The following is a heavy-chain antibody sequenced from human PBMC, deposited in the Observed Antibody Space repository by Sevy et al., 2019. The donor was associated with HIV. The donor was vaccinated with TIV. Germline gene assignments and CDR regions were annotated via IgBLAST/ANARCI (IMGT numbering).Heavy chain of an antibody. CDR3: AHSTYYYDSSGYYFDI. V-gene: IGHV2-5*02. CDR2: IYWDDDK. CDR1: GFSLSTSGVG. Sequence: SGPTLVKPTQTLTLTCTFSGFSLSTSGVGVGWIRQPPGKALEWLALIYWDDDKRYSPSLKSRLTITKDTSKNQVVLTMTNMDPMDTATSYCAHSTYYYDSSGYYFDIWGQGTMVTVSS. D-gene: IGHD3-22*01. J-gene: IGHJ3*02.